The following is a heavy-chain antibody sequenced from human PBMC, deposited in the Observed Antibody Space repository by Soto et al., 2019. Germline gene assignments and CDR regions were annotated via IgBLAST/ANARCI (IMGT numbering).Heavy chain of an antibody. CDR1: GGSISSSSYY. J-gene: IGHJ4*02. V-gene: IGHV4-39*01. D-gene: IGHD5-12*01. CDR2: IYYSGST. Sequence: SETLSLTCTVSGGSISSSSYYWGWIRQPPGKGLEWIGSIYYSGSTYYNPSLKSRVTISVDTSKNQFSLKLSSVTAADTAVYYCARLPYSGYDRGRYFDYWGQGTLVTVSS. CDR3: ARLPYSGYDRGRYFDY.